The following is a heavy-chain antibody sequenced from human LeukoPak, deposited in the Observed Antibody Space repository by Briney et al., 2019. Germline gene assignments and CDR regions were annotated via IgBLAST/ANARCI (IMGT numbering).Heavy chain of an antibody. V-gene: IGHV5-51*01. D-gene: IGHD6-13*01. J-gene: IGHJ4*02. CDR2: IYPGDSDT. CDR1: GYSFTSYW. Sequence: PGESLKISCKGSGYSFTSYWIGWVRQMPGKGLEWMGNIYPGDSDTRYSPSFQGQVTISADKSISTAYLQWSSLKASDTAMYYCARLHRSYSSSWHGGDYWGQGTLVTVSS. CDR3: ARLHRSYSSSWHGGDY.